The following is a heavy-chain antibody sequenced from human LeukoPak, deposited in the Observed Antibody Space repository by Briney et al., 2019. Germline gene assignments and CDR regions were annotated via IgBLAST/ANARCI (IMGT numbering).Heavy chain of an antibody. Sequence: TGGSLRLSCAASGFTFSSYSMNWVRQAPGKGLEWVSSTSSSSSYIYYADSVKGRFTISRDNAKNSLYLQMNSLRAEDTAVYYCAREESSSSGYYFDYWGQGTLVTVSS. J-gene: IGHJ4*02. CDR3: AREESSSSGYYFDY. CDR1: GFTFSSYS. V-gene: IGHV3-21*01. D-gene: IGHD6-6*01. CDR2: TSSSSSYI.